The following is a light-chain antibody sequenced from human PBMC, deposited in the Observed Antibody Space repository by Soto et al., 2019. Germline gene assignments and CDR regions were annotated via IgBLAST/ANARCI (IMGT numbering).Light chain of an antibody. J-gene: IGLJ1*01. CDR3: TSYTSSNLYV. CDR2: DVS. Sequence: QSALTQPASVSGSPGQSITMSCTGTNSDVGGYESVSWYQQHAGRAPKLIIYDVSNRPSGVSGRVSGSKFGNTASLTISGLQAEDEADYYCTSYTSSNLYVFGTGTKLTVL. CDR1: NSDVGGYES. V-gene: IGLV2-14*01.